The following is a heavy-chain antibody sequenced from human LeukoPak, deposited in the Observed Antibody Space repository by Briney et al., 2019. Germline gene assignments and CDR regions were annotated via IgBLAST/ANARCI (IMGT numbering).Heavy chain of an antibody. D-gene: IGHD3-10*01. V-gene: IGHV7-4-1*02. Sequence: ASVKVSCKASGYIFTAYALNWVRQAPGQGLEWMGWINTDTGNPTYAQGFTGRFVFSLDTSVSTAYLQISSLKAEDTAVYYCARGRRGVVNYGMDVWGQGTTVTVSS. CDR3: ARGRRGVVNYGMDV. CDR2: INTDTGNP. CDR1: GYIFTAYA. J-gene: IGHJ6*02.